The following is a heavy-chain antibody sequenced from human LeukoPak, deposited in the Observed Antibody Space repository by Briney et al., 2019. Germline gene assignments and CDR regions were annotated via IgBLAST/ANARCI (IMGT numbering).Heavy chain of an antibody. V-gene: IGHV3-30*02. J-gene: IGHJ6*03. CDR1: GFTFSSYG. D-gene: IGHD3-9*01. CDR2: IRYDGSNK. CDR3: AKELRYFDWLLYYYYYMDV. Sequence: PGGSLRLSCAASGFTFSSYGMHWVRQAPGKGLEWVAFIRYDGSNKYYADSVKGRFTISRDNSKNTLYLQMNSLRAEDTAVYYCAKELRYFDWLLYYYYYMDVWGKGTTVTISS.